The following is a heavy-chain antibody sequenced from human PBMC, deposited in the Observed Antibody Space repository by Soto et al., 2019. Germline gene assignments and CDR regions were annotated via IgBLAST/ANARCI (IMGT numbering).Heavy chain of an antibody. CDR2: ISTSSGPI. CDR3: AREGRAPA. Sequence: PGGSLRLSCAASGFTFSSYNMNLVRQAPGKGLEWISYISTSSGPIYYADSVKGRFTISRDNAKNSLYLQMDSLRVEDTAVYYCAREGRAPAWGQGTLVTVSS. D-gene: IGHD2-15*01. J-gene: IGHJ4*02. CDR1: GFTFSSYN. V-gene: IGHV3-48*04.